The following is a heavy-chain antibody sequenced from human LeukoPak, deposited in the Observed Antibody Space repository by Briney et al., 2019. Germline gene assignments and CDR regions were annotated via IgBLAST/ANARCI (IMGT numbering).Heavy chain of an antibody. CDR1: GYTFTGYY. Sequence: ASVKVSCKASGYTFTGYYMHWVRQAPGQGLEWMGRINPNSGGTNYAQKFQGRVTMTRDTSISTAYMELSRLRSDDTAVYYCAIWFGELSGYYYYYYGMDVWGQGTTVIVSS. V-gene: IGHV1-2*06. CDR2: INPNSGGT. J-gene: IGHJ6*02. D-gene: IGHD3-10*01. CDR3: AIWFGELSGYYYYYYGMDV.